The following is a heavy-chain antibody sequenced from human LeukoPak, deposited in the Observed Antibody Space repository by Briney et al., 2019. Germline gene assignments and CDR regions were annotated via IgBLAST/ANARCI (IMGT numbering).Heavy chain of an antibody. D-gene: IGHD5-18*01. Sequence: PSETLSLTCTVSGGSISSSRYYWGWIRQPPGKGLEWIGSIYYSGSTYYNPSLKSRVTISVDTSKNQFSLKLSSVTAADTAVYYCARPLGYSYGSNWFDPWGQGTLVTVSS. CDR3: ARPLGYSYGSNWFDP. CDR1: GGSISSSRYY. CDR2: IYYSGST. J-gene: IGHJ5*02. V-gene: IGHV4-39*01.